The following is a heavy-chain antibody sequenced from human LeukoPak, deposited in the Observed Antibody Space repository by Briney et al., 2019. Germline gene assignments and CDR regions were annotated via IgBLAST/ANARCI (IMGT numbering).Heavy chain of an antibody. V-gene: IGHV3-23*01. Sequence: GGSLRLSCAASGFTFSSYAMSWVRQAPGKGLEWVSAISGSGGSTYYADSVKGRFTISRDNSKNTLYLQMNSLRAVDTAVYYCAKSSASEGWFDPWGQGTLVTVSS. CDR2: ISGSGGST. CDR1: GFTFSSYA. J-gene: IGHJ5*02. D-gene: IGHD3-10*01. CDR3: AKSSASEGWFDP.